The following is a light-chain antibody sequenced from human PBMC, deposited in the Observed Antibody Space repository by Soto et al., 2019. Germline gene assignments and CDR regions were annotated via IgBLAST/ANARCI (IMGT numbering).Light chain of an antibody. CDR2: AVS. V-gene: IGKV3-15*01. Sequence: EIVMTQSPATLSVSPGERATLSCRASQSVSSNLAWYQQKPGQAPRLLIYAVSTRATGIPATFSGSGSGTEFILTIISLQSDDFPVSYGQQYNKWHLAFGGGTKVEIK. J-gene: IGKJ4*01. CDR3: QQYNKWHLA. CDR1: QSVSSN.